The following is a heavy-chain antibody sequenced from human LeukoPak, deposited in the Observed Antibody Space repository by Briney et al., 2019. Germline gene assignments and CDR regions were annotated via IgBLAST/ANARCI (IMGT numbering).Heavy chain of an antibody. CDR3: ATEVGGYNYFDY. V-gene: IGHV1-24*01. Sequence: GASVKVSCKVSGYTLTELSMHWVRHAPGKGLEWMGGFDPEDGETIYAQKFQGRVTMTEDTSTDTAYMELSSLRSEDTAVYYCATEVGGYNYFDYWGQGTLVTVSS. CDR2: FDPEDGET. J-gene: IGHJ4*02. CDR1: GYTLTELS. D-gene: IGHD5-12*01.